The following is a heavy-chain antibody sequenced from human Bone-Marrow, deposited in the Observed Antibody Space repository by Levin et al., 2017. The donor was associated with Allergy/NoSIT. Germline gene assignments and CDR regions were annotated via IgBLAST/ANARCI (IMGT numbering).Heavy chain of an antibody. CDR1: GFTFSSYS. J-gene: IGHJ4*02. CDR3: ARGSYSPTY. D-gene: IGHD4-11*01. V-gene: IGHV3-7*01. Sequence: SCAASGFTFSSYSMNWVRQAPGKGLEWVASIKQDGSEQYYVDSVKGRFTISRDNAKNSLFLQMNSLRAEDTALYYCARGSYSPTYWGQGTLVTVSS. CDR2: IKQDGSEQ.